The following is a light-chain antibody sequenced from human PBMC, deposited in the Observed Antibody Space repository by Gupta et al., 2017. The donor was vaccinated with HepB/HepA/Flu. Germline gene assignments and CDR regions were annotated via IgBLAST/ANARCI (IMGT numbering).Light chain of an antibody. Sequence: DIQVTQSPSSLSASVGDRVTITCRASQSISSYLNWYQQKPGKTPTLLIYAASSLQGGVPSRFSGSRAWTDVTLIIISLQPEDFATDYCQQRYSSPFTFGQGTRLEIK. CDR1: QSISSY. CDR3: QQRYSSPFT. J-gene: IGKJ5*01. V-gene: IGKV1-39*01. CDR2: AAS.